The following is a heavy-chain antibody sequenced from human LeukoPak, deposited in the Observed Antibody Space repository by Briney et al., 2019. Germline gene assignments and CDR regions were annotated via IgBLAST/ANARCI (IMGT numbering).Heavy chain of an antibody. CDR2: ISWNSGSI. Sequence: PGGSLRLSCAASGFTFSSYAMHWVRQAPGKGLEWVSGISWNSGSIGYADSVKGRFTISRDNAKNSLYLQMNSLRAEDTALYYCAKEVRGWSWGGSGYFDLWGRGTLVTVSS. J-gene: IGHJ2*01. CDR1: GFTFSSYA. V-gene: IGHV3-9*01. D-gene: IGHD6-19*01. CDR3: AKEVRGWSWGGSGYFDL.